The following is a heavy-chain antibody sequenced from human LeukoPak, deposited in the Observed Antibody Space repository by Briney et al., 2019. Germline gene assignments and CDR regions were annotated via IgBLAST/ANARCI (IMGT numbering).Heavy chain of an antibody. J-gene: IGHJ3*02. CDR2: IYSGGST. CDR1: GFTVSSNY. V-gene: IGHV3-53*01. D-gene: IGHD1-26*01. Sequence: GGSLRLSCAASGFTVSSNYMSWVCQAPGKGLEWVSVIYSGGSTYYADSVKGRFTISRDNSKNTLYLQMNSLRAEDTAVYYCARAGVGATHDAFDIWGQGTMVTVSS. CDR3: ARAGVGATHDAFDI.